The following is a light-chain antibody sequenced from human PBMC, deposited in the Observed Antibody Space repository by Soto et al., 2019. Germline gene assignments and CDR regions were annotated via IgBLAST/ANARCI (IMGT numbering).Light chain of an antibody. J-gene: IGKJ4*01. CDR3: QQFDSLPPT. CDR2: DAF. V-gene: IGKV1-33*01. Sequence: DIQMTQSPSSLSAFVGDSITITCQASQDIKNYLNWYQHKPGKAPKLLIYDAFKSDTGVPSRFSGSGSGTDFTFTINNLQPEYIATDFCQQFDSLPPTFGGGTRV. CDR1: QDIKNY.